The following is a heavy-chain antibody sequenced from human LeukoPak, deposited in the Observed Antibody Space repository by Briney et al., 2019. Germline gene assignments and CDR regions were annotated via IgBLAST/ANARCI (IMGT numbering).Heavy chain of an antibody. CDR3: ARFETIAVATDDY. Sequence: GGSLRLSCAASGFTFSSYSMNWVRQAPGKGLEWVSSISSSSSYIEYADSVKGRFTISRDNAKNSLYLQMNSLRAEDTAVYYCARFETIAVATDDYWGQGTLVTVSS. CDR1: GFTFSSYS. J-gene: IGHJ4*02. CDR2: ISSSSSYI. V-gene: IGHV3-21*01. D-gene: IGHD6-13*01.